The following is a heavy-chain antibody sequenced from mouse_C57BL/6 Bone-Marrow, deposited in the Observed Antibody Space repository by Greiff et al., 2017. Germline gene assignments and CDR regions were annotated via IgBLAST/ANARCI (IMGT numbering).Heavy chain of an antibody. Sequence: QFPLQQSGAELARPGASVTLSCKASGYTFTRYGISWVKQRTGQGLECIGEIYPRSGNTYYNEKFKGKATLTADKSSSTAYMELRSLTSEDSAVYFCARYKTGIAMDYWGQGTSVTVSS. CDR1: GYTFTRYG. CDR2: IYPRSGNT. J-gene: IGHJ4*01. D-gene: IGHD4-1*01. V-gene: IGHV1-81*01. CDR3: ARYKTGIAMDY.